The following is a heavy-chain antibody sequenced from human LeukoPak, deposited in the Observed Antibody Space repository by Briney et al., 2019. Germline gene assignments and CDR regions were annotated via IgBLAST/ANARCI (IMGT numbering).Heavy chain of an antibody. J-gene: IGHJ4*02. CDR3: ARDNIAGSGSSD. CDR2: TSYDGIHK. CDR1: EFAFRRSA. D-gene: IGHD3-10*01. Sequence: GGSLRLSCTDSEFAFRRSAMHWVRQAPGKGLEWVAVTSYDGIHKYYADSVQGRFTISRDNSRNTLYLQMNSLRVEDTALYYCARDNIAGSGSSDWGQGTPVTVSS. V-gene: IGHV3-30-3*01.